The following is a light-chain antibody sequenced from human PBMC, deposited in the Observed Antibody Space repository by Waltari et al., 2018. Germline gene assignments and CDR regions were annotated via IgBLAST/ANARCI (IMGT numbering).Light chain of an antibody. CDR2: DLT. CDR1: HSDIGSYSY. CDR3: SSYTGRGTVI. Sequence: QSVLTQPASVSGSPGQPITISCTGTHSDIGSYSYVSWSQQYPGKAPKLIIYDLTERPSGVSTRFSGAKSGNPASLTISGLQADDEADYFCSSYTGRGTVIFGRGTMVTVL. J-gene: IGLJ2*01. V-gene: IGLV2-14*01.